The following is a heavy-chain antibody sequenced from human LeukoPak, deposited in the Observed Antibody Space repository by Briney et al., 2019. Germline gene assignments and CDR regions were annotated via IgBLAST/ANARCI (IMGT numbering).Heavy chain of an antibody. D-gene: IGHD3-10*01. V-gene: IGHV3-23*01. Sequence: GGSLRLSCAASGFTFSSYAMSWVRQAPGKGLEWVSAISGSGGSTYYADSVKGRFTISRDNSKNTLYLQMNSLRAEDTAVYYCAKGLGGWHAPNYFDYWGQGTLVTVSS. CDR3: AKGLGGWHAPNYFDY. J-gene: IGHJ4*02. CDR1: GFTFSSYA. CDR2: ISGSGGST.